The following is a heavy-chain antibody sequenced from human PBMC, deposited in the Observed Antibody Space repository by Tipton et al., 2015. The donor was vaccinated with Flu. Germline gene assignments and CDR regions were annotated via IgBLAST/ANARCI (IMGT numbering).Heavy chain of an antibody. CDR1: SGSIRSTNYF. D-gene: IGHD3-10*02. J-gene: IGHJ4*02. Sequence: TLSLTCTVSSGSIRSTNYFCAWIRQPPGKRLELIGSIYPSGTTYYNPSLKSRVTISVDTSKGQFSPMLRSVTAADTAVYYCARLSYYDVDLKNFYFDYWGQGALVTVSS. CDR2: IYPSGTT. CDR3: ARLSYYDVDLKNFYFDY. V-gene: IGHV4-39*01.